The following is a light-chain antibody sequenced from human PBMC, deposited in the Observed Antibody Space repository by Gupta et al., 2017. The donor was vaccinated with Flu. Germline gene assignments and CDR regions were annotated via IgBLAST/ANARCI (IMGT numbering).Light chain of an antibody. V-gene: IGKV1-39*01. Sequence: PSSLSASVGDRVTITCRASQSISSYLNWYQQKPGKAPKLLIYAASSLQSGVPSRFSGSGSGTDFTLTISRLQPEDFATYYCQQRDSTPWTFGQGTKVEIK. CDR3: QQRDSTPWT. J-gene: IGKJ1*01. CDR1: QSISSY. CDR2: AAS.